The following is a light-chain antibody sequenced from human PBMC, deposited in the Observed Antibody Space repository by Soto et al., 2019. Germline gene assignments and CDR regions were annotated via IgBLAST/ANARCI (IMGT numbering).Light chain of an antibody. CDR1: QSVSTW. Sequence: DIQMTQSPSTLSASVGDRVTITCRASQSVSTWLAWYQQKPGKAPKVLIYKASSLESGVPSRFSGSGSGTEFTLTITSLQADDFATYYCKQYNTYPVTFGGGTKVEIK. J-gene: IGKJ4*01. V-gene: IGKV1-5*03. CDR3: KQYNTYPVT. CDR2: KAS.